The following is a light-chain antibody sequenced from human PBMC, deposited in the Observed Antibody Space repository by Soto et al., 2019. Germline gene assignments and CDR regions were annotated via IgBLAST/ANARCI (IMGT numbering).Light chain of an antibody. J-gene: IGKJ1*01. V-gene: IGKV3-20*01. CDR3: QQYGTSKA. Sequence: EIVLTQSPVTLALSPGERAALSCRASQSVSSSYLAWYQQKPGQAPRLVIYGASSRATGIPDRFSGSGSGTDFTLTISRLEPEDFAVYYCQQYGTSKAFGQGTK. CDR1: QSVSSSY. CDR2: GAS.